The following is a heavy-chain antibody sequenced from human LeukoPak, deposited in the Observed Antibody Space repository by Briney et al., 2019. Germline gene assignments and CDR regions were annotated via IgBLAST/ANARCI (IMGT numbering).Heavy chain of an antibody. J-gene: IGHJ4*02. CDR2: ISGSGGST. Sequence: GGSLRLSCAASGFTFSSYAMSWVRQAPGKGLEWVSAISGSGGSTYYADSVKGRFTISRDNSKNTLYLQMNSLRAEDTAVYYCAKDRYRCSSTSRYMLYFDYWGQGTLVTVSS. CDR1: GFTFSSYA. D-gene: IGHD2-2*02. V-gene: IGHV3-23*01. CDR3: AKDRYRCSSTSRYMLYFDY.